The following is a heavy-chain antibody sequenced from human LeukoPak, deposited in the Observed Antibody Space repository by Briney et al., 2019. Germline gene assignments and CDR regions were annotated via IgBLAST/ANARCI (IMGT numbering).Heavy chain of an antibody. V-gene: IGHV3-23*01. CDR1: GFTFSSYA. D-gene: IGHD3-9*01. Sequence: TGGSLRLSCAASGFTFSSYAMSWVRQAPGKGLEWVSAITGSGGSTYYADSVKGRFTISRANSKNTVFLKMNSLRAEDTAVYYCAKEILRYFDWLSPYNWFDPWGQGTLVTVS. CDR2: ITGSGGST. CDR3: AKEILRYFDWLSPYNWFDP. J-gene: IGHJ5*02.